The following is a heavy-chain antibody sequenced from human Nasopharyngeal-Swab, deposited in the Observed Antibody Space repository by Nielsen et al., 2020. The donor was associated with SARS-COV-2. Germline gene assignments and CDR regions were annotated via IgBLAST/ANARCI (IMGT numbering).Heavy chain of an antibody. D-gene: IGHD3-22*01. CDR1: GYSFTSYW. V-gene: IGHV5-51*01. CDR3: ARTAIEGGYYRGDAFDI. Sequence: GESLKISWKGSGYSFTSYWIAWVRQRPGKGLEWMGIIYPRDSDTRYSPSFQGQVTISADKSINTAYLQWSSLTASDTAVYYCARTAIEGGYYRGDAFDIWGQGTMVTVSS. J-gene: IGHJ3*02. CDR2: IYPRDSDT.